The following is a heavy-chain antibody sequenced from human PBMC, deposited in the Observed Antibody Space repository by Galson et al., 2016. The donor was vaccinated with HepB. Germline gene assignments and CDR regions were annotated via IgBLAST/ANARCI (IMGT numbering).Heavy chain of an antibody. CDR3: ARSYRLVRGFGW. V-gene: IGHV6-1*01. D-gene: IGHD2-8*02. CDR2: TYYRSKWHF. CDR1: GDSVSSNSAG. J-gene: IGHJ1*01. Sequence: AISGDSVSSNSAGWYWIRQSPSRGLEWLGRTYYRSKWHFDYAEAVKSRITINPDTAKNQFSLQLNSVTPEDTAVYYCARSYRLVRGFGWWGQGTLVTVSS.